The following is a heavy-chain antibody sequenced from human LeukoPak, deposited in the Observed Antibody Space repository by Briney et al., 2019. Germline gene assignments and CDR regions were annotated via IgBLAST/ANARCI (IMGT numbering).Heavy chain of an antibody. J-gene: IGHJ4*02. CDR2: INPNSGGT. CDR1: GYTFTGYY. D-gene: IGHD5-12*01. V-gene: IGHV1-2*02. Sequence: ASVKVSCKASGYTFTGYYIHWVRQAPGQGLEWMGWINPNSGGTNYAQKFQGRVTMTRDTSIRTAYMELSGLRSDDTAVYYCAKNPYEYYFDYWGQGTLVTVSS. CDR3: AKNPYEYYFDY.